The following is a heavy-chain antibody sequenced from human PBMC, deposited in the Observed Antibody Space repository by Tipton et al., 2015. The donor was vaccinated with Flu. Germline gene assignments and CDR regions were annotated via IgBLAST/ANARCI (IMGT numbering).Heavy chain of an antibody. J-gene: IGHJ5*02. CDR3: ARRDYSNYVSEPKNWFDR. CDR1: GDSISSSDYY. D-gene: IGHD4-11*01. CDR2: IFHSGNT. Sequence: TLSLTCAVSGDSISSSDYYWGWIRQPPGKGLEWIGNIFHSGNTYHNPSLKSRVTISVDTSKNQFSLKLSSVTAADTAVYYCARRDYSNYVSEPKNWFDRWDQGALVTVSS. V-gene: IGHV4-38-2*01.